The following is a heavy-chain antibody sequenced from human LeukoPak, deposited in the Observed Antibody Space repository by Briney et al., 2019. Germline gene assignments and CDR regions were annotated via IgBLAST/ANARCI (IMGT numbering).Heavy chain of an antibody. CDR1: GGSISSYY. Sequence: PSETLSLTCTVSGGSISSYYWSWIRQPPGKGLEWIGYIYYRGSTNYNPSLKSRVTISVDTSKNQFSLKLSSVTAADTAVYYCARAGGGYDLRSAVNWFDPWGQGTLVTVSS. CDR3: ARAGGGYDLRSAVNWFDP. CDR2: IYYRGST. V-gene: IGHV4-59*01. J-gene: IGHJ5*02. D-gene: IGHD5-12*01.